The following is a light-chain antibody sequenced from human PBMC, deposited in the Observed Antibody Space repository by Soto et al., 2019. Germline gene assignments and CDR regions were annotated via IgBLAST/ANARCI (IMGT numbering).Light chain of an antibody. Sequence: EIVMTQSPVTLSVSPGERATLSCRASQSVSSNLAWYQKKPGQAPRLLIYGASTRATGIPARFSGSGSGTEFTLTISSLQSEDFAVYYCQQYNNWPPRYTFGQGTNLEIK. J-gene: IGKJ2*01. CDR1: QSVSSN. CDR3: QQYNNWPPRYT. CDR2: GAS. V-gene: IGKV3-15*01.